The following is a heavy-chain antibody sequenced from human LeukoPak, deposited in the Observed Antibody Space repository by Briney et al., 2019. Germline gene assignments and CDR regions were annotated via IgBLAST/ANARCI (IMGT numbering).Heavy chain of an antibody. V-gene: IGHV4-59*11. J-gene: IGHJ6*03. CDR3: GRDALVGYFSFWYMDV. CDR1: DGPIRSHY. CDR2: ISNSGST. Sequence: SETLSLTCTVSDGPIRSHYWTWIRQSPVKGLEWIGDISNSGSTSYNPSLKSRVTISIDTSKSRFSLTLSSVTAADTAVYYCGRDALVGYFSFWYMDVWGKGTTVTVSS. D-gene: IGHD2-15*01.